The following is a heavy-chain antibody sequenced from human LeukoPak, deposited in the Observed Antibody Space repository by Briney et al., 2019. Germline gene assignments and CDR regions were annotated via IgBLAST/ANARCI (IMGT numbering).Heavy chain of an antibody. J-gene: IGHJ4*02. V-gene: IGHV1-8*01. CDR3: ARVGYSNSYDY. CDR2: MNPNTGNA. D-gene: IGHD1-26*01. CDR1: GYTFTNFD. Sequence: ASMKVSCKTSGYTFTNFDINWVRRATGQGLEWMGWMNPNTGNAGYAQKFQDRVTITLDASISTAYMDLSSLRSEDTAVYYCARVGYSNSYDYWGQGTQVTVSS.